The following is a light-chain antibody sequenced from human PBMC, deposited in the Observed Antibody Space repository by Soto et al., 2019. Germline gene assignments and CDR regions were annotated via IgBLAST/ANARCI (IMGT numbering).Light chain of an antibody. CDR1: SSDIGAYIY. CDR3: SSYAGSNKFV. V-gene: IGLV2-8*01. J-gene: IGLJ1*01. Sequence: QSALTQPPSASGSPGQSVTISCTGTSSDIGAYIYVSWYQQHPGKAPKLMVSEVSRRPSGVPERFSGSKSGNTASLTVSGLQADDEAHYYCSSYAGSNKFVLGTGTKV. CDR2: EVS.